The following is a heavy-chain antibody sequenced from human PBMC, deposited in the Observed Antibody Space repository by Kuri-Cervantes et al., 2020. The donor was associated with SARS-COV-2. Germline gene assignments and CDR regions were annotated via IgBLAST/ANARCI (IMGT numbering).Heavy chain of an antibody. D-gene: IGHD3-10*01. V-gene: IGHV2-70*01. CDR1: GFSLSTGGMC. J-gene: IGHJ6*02. CDR3: ARINYGSGSFTNGMDV. Sequence: SGPTLVNPTQTRTLISNFSGFSLSTGGMCVGGIRQPPGKALEWLALIDWDDDKYYSTSLKTRHTISKDTSKHQVVLTMANMDPVDTATYYCARINYGSGSFTNGMDVWGQGTTVTVSS. CDR2: IDWDDDK.